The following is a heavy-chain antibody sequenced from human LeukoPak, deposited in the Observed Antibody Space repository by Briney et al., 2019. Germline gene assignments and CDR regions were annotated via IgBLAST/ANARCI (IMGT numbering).Heavy chain of an antibody. CDR1: GFTFSSYA. CDR3: AKDLAKKQMATICFDY. Sequence: PGRSLRLSCAASGFTFSSYAMHWVRQAPGKGLEWVAVISYDGSNKYYADSVKGRFTISRDNSKNTLYLQMNSLRAEDTAVYYCAKDLAKKQMATICFDYWGQGTLVTVSS. J-gene: IGHJ4*02. D-gene: IGHD5-24*01. V-gene: IGHV3-30-3*01. CDR2: ISYDGSNK.